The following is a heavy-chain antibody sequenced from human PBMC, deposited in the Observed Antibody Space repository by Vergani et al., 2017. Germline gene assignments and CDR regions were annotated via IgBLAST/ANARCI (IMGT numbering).Heavy chain of an antibody. Sequence: VQLLESGGGLVQPGGSLRLSCTPSSFKLGDYGMHWVRQAPGRGLEWVSRTWYEGNNNYYADSVKGRFTISKDISKNTLYLKMNSLRAGDTAVYYCAKAGYSSSWYEGRFDPWGQGTLVTVSS. D-gene: IGHD6-13*01. CDR1: SFKLGDYG. CDR3: AKAGYSSSWYEGRFDP. V-gene: IGHV3-33*06. J-gene: IGHJ5*02. CDR2: TWYEGNNN.